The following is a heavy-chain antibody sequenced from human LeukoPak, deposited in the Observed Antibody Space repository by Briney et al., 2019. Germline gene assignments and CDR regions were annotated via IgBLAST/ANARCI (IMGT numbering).Heavy chain of an antibody. J-gene: IGHJ5*02. D-gene: IGHD3-10*01. V-gene: IGHV4-59*12. CDR2: IYYSGST. CDR3: ARGFRGSGYNWFDP. CDR1: GGAISNYY. Sequence: SETLSLTCTVSGGAISNYYWSWIRQPPGKGLEWIGYIYYSGSTNYNPSLKSRVTISVDTSKNQFSLKLSSVTAADTAVYYCARGFRGSGYNWFDPGGKGTLVTVS.